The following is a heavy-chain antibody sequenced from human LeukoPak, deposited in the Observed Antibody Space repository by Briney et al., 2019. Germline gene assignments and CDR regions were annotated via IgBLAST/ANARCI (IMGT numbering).Heavy chain of an antibody. CDR2: TYYRSKWYT. CDR1: GDTFSSNTAA. D-gene: IGHD6-19*01. CDR3: ARDRGASGWLDY. V-gene: IGHV6-1*01. J-gene: IGHJ4*02. Sequence: SQTLSLTCAISGDTFSSNTAAWIWIRQSPSRGLECLGRTYYRSKWYTEYAVSVKSRMTINADTSKNQFSLQLNSVTPEDTAVYYCARDRGASGWLDYWDQGALVTVSS.